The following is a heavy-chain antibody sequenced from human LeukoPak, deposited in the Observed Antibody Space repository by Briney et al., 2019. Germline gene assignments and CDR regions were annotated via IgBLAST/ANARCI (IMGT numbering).Heavy chain of an antibody. D-gene: IGHD3-22*01. CDR3: ARVDTSGFYP. Sequence: GGPLRLPCAVAGFTFSSYEINWVRQAPGKGLEWVSSISSSGSTIYYADSVKGRFTISRDNAKNSLYLQMNSLRAEDTAVYYCARVDTSGFYPWGQGTLVTVSS. V-gene: IGHV3-48*03. CDR2: ISSSGSTI. CDR1: GFTFSSYE. J-gene: IGHJ5*02.